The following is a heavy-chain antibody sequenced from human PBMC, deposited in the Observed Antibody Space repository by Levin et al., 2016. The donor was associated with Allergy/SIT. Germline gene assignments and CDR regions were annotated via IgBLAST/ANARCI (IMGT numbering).Heavy chain of an antibody. V-gene: IGHV3-48*02. D-gene: IGHD2-2*01. CDR1: GLTFSSYS. Sequence: GESLKISCAASGLTFSSYSMNWVRQAPGKGLEWVSYISSRSSTIYYADSVKGRFTISRDNAKNSLYLQMNSLRDEDTAVYYCASTYCSSTGCSAFGHFYYGMDVWGQGTTVTVSS. CDR3: ASTYCSSTGCSAFGHFYYGMDV. CDR2: ISSRSSTI. J-gene: IGHJ6*02.